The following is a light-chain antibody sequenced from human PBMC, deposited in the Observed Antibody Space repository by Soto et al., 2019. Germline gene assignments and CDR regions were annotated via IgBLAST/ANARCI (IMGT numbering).Light chain of an antibody. CDR1: RSIGNY. CDR2: LTS. V-gene: IGKV1-39*01. Sequence: DIQMTQSPSSLSASVGDRVTITCRASRSIGNYLNWYQQKPESAPKLLIYLTSSLQSGVPSRFSGSGSGTDFTLTISSLQPEDFATYYCQQSYSTPYSSGQGTKLEIK. CDR3: QQSYSTPYS. J-gene: IGKJ2*01.